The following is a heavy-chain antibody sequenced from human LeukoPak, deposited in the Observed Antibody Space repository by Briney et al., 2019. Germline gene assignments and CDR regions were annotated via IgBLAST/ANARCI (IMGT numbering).Heavy chain of an antibody. V-gene: IGHV4-4*07. CDR2: IYTSGST. J-gene: IGHJ3*02. Sequence: SETLSLTCTVSGGSISSYYWSWIRQPAGKGLEWIGRIYTSGSTNYNPFLKSRVTMSVDTSKNQFSLKLSSVTAADTAVYYCARDTAAARAFDIWGQGTMVTVSS. CDR3: ARDTAAARAFDI. D-gene: IGHD2-2*01. CDR1: GGSISSYY.